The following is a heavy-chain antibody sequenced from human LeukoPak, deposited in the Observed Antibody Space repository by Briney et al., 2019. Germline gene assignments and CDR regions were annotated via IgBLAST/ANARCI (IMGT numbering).Heavy chain of an antibody. J-gene: IGHJ3*02. CDR1: GFGFGSFA. V-gene: IGHV3-30*03. D-gene: IGHD3-3*02. CDR3: ARDHFQANDAFDI. Sequence: GGSLRLSCEGSGFTASGFGFGSFAMYWVRQAPGKGLEWVAVMSYDGTGEYYADSVKGRFTISRDNAKNSLYLQMNSLRAEDTAVYYCARDHFQANDAFDIWGQGTMVTVSS. CDR2: MSYDGTGE.